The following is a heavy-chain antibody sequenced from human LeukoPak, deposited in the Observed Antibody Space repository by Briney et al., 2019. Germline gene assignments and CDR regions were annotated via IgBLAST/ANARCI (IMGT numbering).Heavy chain of an antibody. V-gene: IGHV1-69*01. CDR2: IIPIFGTA. Sequence: ASVKVSCKASGGTFSSYAISWVRQAPGQGLEWMGGIIPIFGTANYAQKFQGRVTITADESTSTAYMELSSLRSEDTAVYYCASGKDLGYCSSTSCYRAFDIWGQGTMVTVSS. J-gene: IGHJ3*02. CDR1: GGTFSSYA. D-gene: IGHD2-2*01. CDR3: ASGKDLGYCSSTSCYRAFDI.